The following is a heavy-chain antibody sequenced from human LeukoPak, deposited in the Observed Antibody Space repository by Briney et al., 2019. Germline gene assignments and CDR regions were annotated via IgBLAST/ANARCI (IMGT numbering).Heavy chain of an antibody. CDR2: ISWDSRNI. V-gene: IGHV3-9*01. J-gene: IGHJ4*02. D-gene: IGHD6-6*01. CDR3: ATYSSSCY. Sequence: LRLSCAASGFTFDDYAMFWVRQAPGKGLGWVSGISWDSRNIGYAASVKGRFTISRDNAKNSLYLQMNSLRAEDTAVYYCATYSSSCYWGQGTLVTVSS. CDR1: GFTFDDYA.